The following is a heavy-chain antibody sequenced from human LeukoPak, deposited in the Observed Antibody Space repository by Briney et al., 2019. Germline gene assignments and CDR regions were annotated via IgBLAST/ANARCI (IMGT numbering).Heavy chain of an antibody. Sequence: ASVKVSCKASGYTFTSYGISWVRQAPGQGLEWMGWISAYNGNTNYAQKLQGRVTMTTDTSTSTAYMELRSLRSDDTAVCYCARVPKYCSSTSSCWFDPWGQGTLVTVSS. CDR2: ISAYNGNT. CDR1: GYTFTSYG. J-gene: IGHJ5*02. D-gene: IGHD2-2*01. CDR3: ARVPKYCSSTSSCWFDP. V-gene: IGHV1-18*01.